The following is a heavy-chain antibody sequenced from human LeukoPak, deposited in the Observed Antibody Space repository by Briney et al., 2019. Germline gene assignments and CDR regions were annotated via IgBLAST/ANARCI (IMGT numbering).Heavy chain of an antibody. CDR2: IHYTGST. CDR1: GGSFSSYY. V-gene: IGHV4-59*01. D-gene: IGHD3-22*01. CDR3: ARDMSSGYWSASDI. J-gene: IGHJ3*02. Sequence: SETLSLTCTVSGGSFSSYYWSWIRQPPGKGLEWIGYIHYTGSTNYNPSLKSRVTISVDTSKNQFSLKLTSVTAADTAVFYCARDMSSGYWSASDIWGQGTMVTVSS.